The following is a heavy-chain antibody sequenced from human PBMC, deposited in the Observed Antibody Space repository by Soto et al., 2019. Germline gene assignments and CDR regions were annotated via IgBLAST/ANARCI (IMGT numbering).Heavy chain of an antibody. V-gene: IGHV3-23*01. CDR2: ISGSGGST. Sequence: WGSLTLSCAASVFTLSSSAITWVCQAPGKGLEWVSAISGSGGSTYYADSVKGRFTISRDNSKNTLYLQMNSLRAEDTAVYYCAKDKGWSTYYGMDICGQGTTVTVS. D-gene: IGHD2-15*01. J-gene: IGHJ6*02. CDR1: VFTLSSSA. CDR3: AKDKGWSTYYGMDI.